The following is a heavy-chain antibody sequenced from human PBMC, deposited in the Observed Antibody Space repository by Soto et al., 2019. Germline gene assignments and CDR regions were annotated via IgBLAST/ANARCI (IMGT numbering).Heavy chain of an antibody. CDR2: IYYSGST. D-gene: IGHD6-13*01. V-gene: IGHV4-39*01. Sequence: QLQLQESGPGLVKPSETLSLTCTVSGGSISSSSYYWGWIRQPPGKGLEWIGSIYYSGSTYYNPSLKSRVTISVDTSKNQFSLKLSSVTAADTAVYYCASRPPPEYSSSWYNDYWGQGTLVTISS. CDR1: GGSISSSSYY. CDR3: ASRPPPEYSSSWYNDY. J-gene: IGHJ4*02.